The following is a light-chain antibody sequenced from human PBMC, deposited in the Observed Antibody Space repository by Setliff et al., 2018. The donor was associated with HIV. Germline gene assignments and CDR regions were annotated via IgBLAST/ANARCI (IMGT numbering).Light chain of an antibody. Sequence: QSVLTQPASVSGSPGHSITISCTGTSSDVGGYNYVSWYQQHPGKAPKLMISDVSNGPSGVSNRFSGSKSGNTASLTISGLQAEDEADYYCSSYTSSTPLYVFGTETKVAVL. CDR1: SSDVGGYNY. CDR3: SSYTSSTPLYV. V-gene: IGLV2-14*03. CDR2: DVS. J-gene: IGLJ1*01.